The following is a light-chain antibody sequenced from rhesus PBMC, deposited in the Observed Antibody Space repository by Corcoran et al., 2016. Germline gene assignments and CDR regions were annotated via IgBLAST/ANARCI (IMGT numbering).Light chain of an antibody. CDR3: QQYSNWPLA. Sequence: EIVMTQSPATLSLSPGDRGTLSCRASQRVSSNLARYQQKPGQAPSLLIHGASRRATGIPDRFSGRGSGTDCTLTITGLGPEDYAAYDCQQYSNWPLAFGGGTKVDIK. CDR2: GAS. CDR1: QRVSSN. V-gene: IGKV3-42*03. J-gene: IGKJ4*01.